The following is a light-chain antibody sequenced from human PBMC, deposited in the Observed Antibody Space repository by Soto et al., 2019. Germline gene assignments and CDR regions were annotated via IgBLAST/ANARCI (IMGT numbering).Light chain of an antibody. V-gene: IGKV3-20*01. J-gene: IGKJ5*01. CDR3: QQYNNWPST. Sequence: EIVLPQSPGTLSLSPGERATLSCRASQSVSSSYLAWYQQKPGQAPRLLIYGASSRATGIPDRFSGSGSGTDFTLTISSLQSEDFAVYYCQQYNNWPSTFGQGTRLEIK. CDR1: QSVSSSY. CDR2: GAS.